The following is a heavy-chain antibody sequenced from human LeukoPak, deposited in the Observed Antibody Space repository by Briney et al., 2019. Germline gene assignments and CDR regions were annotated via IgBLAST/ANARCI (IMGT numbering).Heavy chain of an antibody. V-gene: IGHV6-1*01. Sequence: SQTLSLTCAISGDNVSNNSVTWSWIRQFPSRGLEWLGRTYYRSKWYNDYAESVKSRMTIIPDTSKNQVSLQLNSVTPADTALYYCAGDRGVGAAVFFDYWGLGTLVSVSS. CDR3: AGDRGVGAAVFFDY. J-gene: IGHJ4*02. D-gene: IGHD6-13*01. CDR2: TYYRSKWYN. CDR1: GDNVSNNSVT.